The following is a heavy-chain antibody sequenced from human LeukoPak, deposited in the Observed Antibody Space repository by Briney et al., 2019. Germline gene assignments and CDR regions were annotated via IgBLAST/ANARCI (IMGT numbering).Heavy chain of an antibody. Sequence: SETLSLTCNVSGGSISTFYWSWIRQPPGKGLEYIGYIYYSGSTNYNPSLKSRVTISVDTSKNQFSLKLTSMTAADTAVYYCARGSTTLLFWGQGTLVTVSP. J-gene: IGHJ4*02. CDR3: ARGSTTLLF. CDR1: GGSISTFY. CDR2: IYYSGST. D-gene: IGHD1-1*01. V-gene: IGHV4-59*01.